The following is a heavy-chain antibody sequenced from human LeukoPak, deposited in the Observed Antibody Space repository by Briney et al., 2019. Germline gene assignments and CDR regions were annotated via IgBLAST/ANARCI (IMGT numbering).Heavy chain of an antibody. CDR1: GFTFSSYW. J-gene: IGHJ4*02. CDR2: IKQDGSEK. V-gene: IGHV3-7*01. CDR3: ARDLGYSSGWALDY. D-gene: IGHD6-19*01. Sequence: GGSLRLSCAASGFTFSSYWMSWARQAPGKGLEWVANIKQDGSEKYYVDSVKGRFTISRDNAKNSLYLQMNSLRAEDTAVYYCARDLGYSSGWALDYWGQGTLVTVSS.